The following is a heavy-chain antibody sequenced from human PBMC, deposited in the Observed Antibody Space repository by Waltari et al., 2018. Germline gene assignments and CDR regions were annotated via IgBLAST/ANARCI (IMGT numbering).Heavy chain of an antibody. D-gene: IGHD2-21*02. CDR1: GGTFSSYA. V-gene: IGHV1-69*01. J-gene: IGHJ6*02. Sequence: QVQLVQSGAEVKKPGSSVKVSCKASGGTFSSYAISWVRQAPGQGLEWMGGIIPIFGTANYAQKCQGRVTITADESTSTAYMELSSLRSEDTAVYYCARDHSHIVVVTAKDYYGMDVWGQGTTVTVSS. CDR3: ARDHSHIVVVTAKDYYGMDV. CDR2: IIPIFGTA.